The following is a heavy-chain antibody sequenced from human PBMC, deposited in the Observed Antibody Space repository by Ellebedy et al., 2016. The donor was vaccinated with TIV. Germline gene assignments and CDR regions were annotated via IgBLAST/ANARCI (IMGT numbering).Heavy chain of an antibody. V-gene: IGHV1-24*01. CDR1: GYTLTELS. CDR3: ARVPSDDFWSGYYTAYYYYYYMDV. J-gene: IGHJ6*03. Sequence: ASVKVSCXVSGYTLTELSMHWVRQAPGKGLEWMGGFDPEDGETIYAQKFQGRVTMTEDTSTDTAYMELSSLRSEDTAVYYCARVPSDDFWSGYYTAYYYYYYMDVWGKGTTVTVSS. CDR2: FDPEDGET. D-gene: IGHD3-3*01.